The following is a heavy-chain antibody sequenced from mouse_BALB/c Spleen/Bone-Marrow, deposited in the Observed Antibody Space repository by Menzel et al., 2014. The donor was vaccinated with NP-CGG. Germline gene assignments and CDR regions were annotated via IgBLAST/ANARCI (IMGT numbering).Heavy chain of an antibody. Sequence: EVQRVESGPELEKPGTSVKISCKASGYSFTVYNMNWVKQSNGKSLEWIGNIDPYYGGTNYNHKFKGKVTLTVDNSSSIVYMQIKSLTSEDSAVYYCARYHTYFDYWGQGTTLTVSS. CDR1: GYSFTVYN. V-gene: IGHV1S135*01. J-gene: IGHJ2*01. CDR3: ARYHTYFDY. CDR2: IDPYYGGT.